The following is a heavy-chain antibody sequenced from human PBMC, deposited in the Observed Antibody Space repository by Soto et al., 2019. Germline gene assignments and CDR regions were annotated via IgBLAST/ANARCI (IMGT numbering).Heavy chain of an antibody. V-gene: IGHV1-2*02. CDR3: ARVRSGSSRSSAFDI. D-gene: IGHD1-26*01. CDR1: GYTFTGYY. J-gene: IGHJ3*02. CDR2: INPNSGGT. Sequence: AASVKVSFKASGYTFTGYYMHWVRQAPGQGLEWMGWINPNSGGTNYAQKFQGRVTMTRDTSISTAYMELSRLRSDDTAVYYCARVRSGSSRSSAFDIWGQGTMVTVSS.